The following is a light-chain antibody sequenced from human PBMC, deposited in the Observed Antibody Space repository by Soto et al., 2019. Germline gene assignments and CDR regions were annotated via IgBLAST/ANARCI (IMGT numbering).Light chain of an antibody. J-gene: IGKJ1*01. V-gene: IGKV1-5*03. CDR3: QQYNSYWT. CDR2: QTS. Sequence: GDTVTITCRASQTIPNSLAWYQHKPGKAPKLLIYQTSTLESGVPSRFSGSGSGTEFTLTISSLQPDDSATYYCQQYNSYWTFGQGTKVEIK. CDR1: QTIPNS.